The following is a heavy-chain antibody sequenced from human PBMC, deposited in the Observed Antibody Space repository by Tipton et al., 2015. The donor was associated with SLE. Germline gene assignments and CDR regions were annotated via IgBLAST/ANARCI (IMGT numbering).Heavy chain of an antibody. Sequence: QSGAEVKKPGASVKVSCKASGYTFTGYYMHWVRQAPGQGLEWMGWINPNSGGTNYAQKFQGRVTMTRDTSFSTRDTSISTAYMELSRLRSDDTAVYYCARASSMFLEWLPLFDYWGQGTLVTVSS. V-gene: IGHV1-2*02. D-gene: IGHD3-3*01. CDR3: ARASSMFLEWLPLFDY. CDR1: GYTFTGYY. J-gene: IGHJ4*02. CDR2: INPNSGGT.